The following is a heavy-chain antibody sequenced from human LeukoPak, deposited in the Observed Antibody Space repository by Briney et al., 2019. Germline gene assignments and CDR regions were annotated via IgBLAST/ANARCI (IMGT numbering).Heavy chain of an antibody. J-gene: IGHJ4*02. CDR1: GFTFSNYW. CDR2: IKQDGSEK. CDR3: ARDRQIAY. Sequence: GGSLRLSCAASGFTFSNYWLTWVRQAPGQGVEWGANIKQDGSEKNYVDSVKGRFTISRDNAKNSLYLQMNSLRAEDTAVYYCARDRQIAYWGQGTLVTVSS. V-gene: IGHV3-7*01.